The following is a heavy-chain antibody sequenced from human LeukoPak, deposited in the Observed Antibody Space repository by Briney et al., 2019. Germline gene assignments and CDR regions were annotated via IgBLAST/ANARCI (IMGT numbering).Heavy chain of an antibody. CDR3: ARSYYDSSGYYHYFDY. J-gene: IGHJ4*02. V-gene: IGHV1-46*01. Sequence: ASVKVSCKASGYTFTSYYMHWVRQAPGQGLEWMGIINPSGGSTSYAQKFQGRVTMTRDTSTSTVYMELSSLRSEDTAVYYCARSYYDSSGYYHYFDYWGQGTLVTVSP. CDR1: GYTFTSYY. D-gene: IGHD3-22*01. CDR2: INPSGGST.